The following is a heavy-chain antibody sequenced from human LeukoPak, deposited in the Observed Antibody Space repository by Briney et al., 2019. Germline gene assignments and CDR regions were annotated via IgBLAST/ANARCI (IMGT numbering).Heavy chain of an antibody. V-gene: IGHV4-38-2*02. CDR3: ARAATMIVNY. CDR2: IYHSGST. CDR1: GGSISSYY. J-gene: IGHJ4*02. Sequence: SETLSLTCTVSGGSISSYYWSWIRQPPGKGLEWIGSIYHSGSTYYNPSLKSRVTISVDTSKNQFSLKLSSVTAADTAVYYCARAATMIVNYWGQGTLVTVSS. D-gene: IGHD3-22*01.